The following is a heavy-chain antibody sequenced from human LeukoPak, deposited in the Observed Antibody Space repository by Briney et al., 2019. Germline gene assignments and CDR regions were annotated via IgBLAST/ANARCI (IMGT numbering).Heavy chain of an antibody. J-gene: IGHJ3*01. D-gene: IGHD2-2*01. V-gene: IGHV1-2*06. CDR1: GYTFTGYY. CDR2: INSNSGDT. Sequence: ASVKVSCKASGYTFTGYYMHWVRQAPGQGLEWMGRINSNSGDTNYAQKFQGRVTMTKDTSISTAYMELSRLRSDDTAVYYCARVVSDSSSTSCYGGYAFRLWGQGTMVTVSS. CDR3: ARVVSDSSSTSCYGGYAFRL.